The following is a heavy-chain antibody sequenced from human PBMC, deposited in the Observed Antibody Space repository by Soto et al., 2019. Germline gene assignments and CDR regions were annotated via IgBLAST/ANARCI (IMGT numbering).Heavy chain of an antibody. J-gene: IGHJ3*02. CDR1: GGSISSSSYY. CDR3: ARHLSGLDSQDAFDI. Sequence: SETLSLTCTVSGGSISSSSYYWVWIRQPPGKGLEWIGSIYYSGSTYYNPSLKSRVTISVDTSKNQFSLMLSSVTAADTAVYYCARHLSGLDSQDAFDIWGQGTMVTVSS. D-gene: IGHD3-10*01. CDR2: IYYSGST. V-gene: IGHV4-39*01.